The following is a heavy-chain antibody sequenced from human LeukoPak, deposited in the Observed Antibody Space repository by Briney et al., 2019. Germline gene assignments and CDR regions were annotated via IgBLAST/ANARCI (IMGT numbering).Heavy chain of an antibody. Sequence: SETLSLTCTVSGGSISSDNSYWGWIRQPPGKGLEWIGTVYYSGITYYNPSLKSRVTISVDTSKNQFSLKLSSVTAADTAVCYCARRLVRGVIIIEFDCWGQGTLVTVSS. D-gene: IGHD3-10*01. J-gene: IGHJ4*02. V-gene: IGHV4-39*01. CDR2: VYYSGIT. CDR1: GGSISSDNSY. CDR3: ARRLVRGVIIIEFDC.